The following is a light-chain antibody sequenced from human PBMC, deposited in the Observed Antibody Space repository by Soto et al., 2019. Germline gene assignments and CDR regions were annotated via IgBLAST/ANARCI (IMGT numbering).Light chain of an antibody. CDR3: QHYANLPLT. J-gene: IGKJ4*01. CDR2: DAS. CDR1: QDISNS. V-gene: IGKV1-33*01. Sequence: DIQMTQSPSSLSASVGHRVTITCQASQDISNSLNWYQQQPGKAPKLLIYDASNLQTGVPSRFSGSGSGTDFTFTISSLQPEDIATYYCQHYANLPLTFGGGTKVEI.